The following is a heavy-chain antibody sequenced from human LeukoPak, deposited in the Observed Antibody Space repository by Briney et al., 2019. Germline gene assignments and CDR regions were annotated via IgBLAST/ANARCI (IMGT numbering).Heavy chain of an antibody. J-gene: IGHJ5*02. CDR1: GYTFTSYG. CDR3: ARAPRDGDYGWFDP. CDR2: ISAYNGDT. Sequence: ASVKVSCKASGYTFTSYGITWVRQAPGQGLEWMGWISAYNGDTNYAQKLQGRVTMTTDTSTSTAYMELRSLRSDDTAVYYCARAPRDGDYGWFDPWGQGTLVTVSS. D-gene: IGHD4-17*01. V-gene: IGHV1-18*01.